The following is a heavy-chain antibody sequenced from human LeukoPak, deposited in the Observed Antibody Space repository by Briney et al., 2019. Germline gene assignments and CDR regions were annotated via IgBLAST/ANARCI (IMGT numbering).Heavy chain of an antibody. V-gene: IGHV4-59*01. CDR1: GGSISSYY. CDR2: IYYSGST. Sequence: PSETLSLTCTDSGGSISSYYWSWIRQPPGKGLEWIGYIYYSGSTNYNPSLKSRVTISVDTSKNQFSLKLSSVTAADTAVYYCARAHSSGWYSPKGDYYGMDVWGQGTTVTVSS. D-gene: IGHD6-19*01. CDR3: ARAHSSGWYSPKGDYYGMDV. J-gene: IGHJ6*02.